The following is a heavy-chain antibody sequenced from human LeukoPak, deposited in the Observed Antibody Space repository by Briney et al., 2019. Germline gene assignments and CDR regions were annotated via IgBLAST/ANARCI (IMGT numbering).Heavy chain of an antibody. D-gene: IGHD5-18*01. V-gene: IGHV1-2*06. CDR2: INPNTGDT. J-gene: IGHJ4*02. CDR1: GYTITGYY. CDR3: ATAAILYSYVTH. Sequence: ASVKVSCKASGYTITGYYMHWVRQAPGQGLEWMGRINPNTGDTNSARKFQGRVTMTRDTSISTVYMELSRLRSDDTAVYYCATAAILYSYVTHWGQGTLVTVSS.